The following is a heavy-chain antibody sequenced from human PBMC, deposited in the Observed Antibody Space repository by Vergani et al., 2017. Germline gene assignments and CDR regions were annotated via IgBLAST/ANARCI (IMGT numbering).Heavy chain of an antibody. CDR3: AKERRYCSGGSCSLDY. Sequence: QVQLVESGGGLVKPGGSLRLSCAASGFTFSDYYMSWIRQAPGKGLEWVSYISSSSSYTNYADSVKGRFTISRDNAKNSLYLQMNSLRAEDTAVYYCAKERRYCSGGSCSLDYWGQGTLVTVSS. CDR2: ISSSSSYT. CDR1: GFTFSDYY. V-gene: IGHV3-11*05. D-gene: IGHD2-15*01. J-gene: IGHJ4*02.